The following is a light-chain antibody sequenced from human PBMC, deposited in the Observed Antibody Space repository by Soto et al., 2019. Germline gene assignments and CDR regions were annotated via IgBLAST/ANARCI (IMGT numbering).Light chain of an antibody. Sequence: IQLTQSPSSLSASIGDRVTISCRSSLCVNTYVNWYQQKPGKAPKLLIFSASNLQGGVPSRFSGTGSGTDFTFTISSLLPEDFATYYCQPTYTTPRTFGQGTKVDIK. V-gene: IGKV1-39*01. J-gene: IGKJ1*01. CDR2: SAS. CDR1: LCVNTY. CDR3: QPTYTTPRT.